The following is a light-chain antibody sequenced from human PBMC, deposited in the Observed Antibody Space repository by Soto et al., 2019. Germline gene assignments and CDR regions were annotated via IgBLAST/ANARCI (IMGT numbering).Light chain of an antibody. Sequence: QPVLTQPPSVSGAPGQRVTISCTGSSSNIGAGYDVHWYQQAPGIIPKLLIYGDSNRPSGVPDRFSGSKSGTSASLAITGLQAEDEADYYCQSYDSSLSGYVFGTGTKLTVL. V-gene: IGLV1-40*01. CDR2: GDS. CDR3: QSYDSSLSGYV. CDR1: SSNIGAGYD. J-gene: IGLJ1*01.